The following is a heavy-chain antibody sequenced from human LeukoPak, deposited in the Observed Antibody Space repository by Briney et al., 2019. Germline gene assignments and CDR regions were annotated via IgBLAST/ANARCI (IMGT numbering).Heavy chain of an antibody. Sequence: ASVKVSCKASGYTFTSYGISWGRQAPGQGLEWMGWISAYNGNTNYAQKLQGRVTMTTDTSTSTAYMELRSLRSDDTAVYYCARVYYYDSSGYYYFDYWGQGTLVTVSS. V-gene: IGHV1-18*01. CDR1: GYTFTSYG. CDR3: ARVYYYDSSGYYYFDY. CDR2: ISAYNGNT. J-gene: IGHJ4*02. D-gene: IGHD3-22*01.